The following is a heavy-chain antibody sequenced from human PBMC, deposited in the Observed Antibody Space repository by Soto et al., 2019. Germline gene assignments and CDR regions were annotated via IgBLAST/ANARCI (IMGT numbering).Heavy chain of an antibody. J-gene: IGHJ4*02. CDR1: GGSISSGGYS. CDR2: IYDGGST. CDR3: ARDCRLAVTGTGGFDY. D-gene: IGHD6-19*01. Sequence: KTSETLSLTCAVSGGSISSGGYSWSWIRQHPGKGLEWIGYIYDGGSTYYNPSLKSRVTISVDTSKNQFSLKLSSVTAADTAVYYCARDCRLAVTGTGGFDYWGQGTLVTVSS. V-gene: IGHV4-31*11.